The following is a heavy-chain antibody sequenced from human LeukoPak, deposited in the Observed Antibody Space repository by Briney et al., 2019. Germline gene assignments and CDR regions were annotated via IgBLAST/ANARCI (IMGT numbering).Heavy chain of an antibody. CDR1: GGSISSSSYY. CDR2: IYYSGST. V-gene: IGHV4-39*01. CDR3: ASDYGGNYGY. Sequence: KPSETLSLTCTVSGGSISSSSYYWGWIRQPPGKGLEWIGSIYYSGSTYYNPSLKSRVTISVDTSKNQFSLKLSSVTAADTAVYYCASDYGGNYGYWGQGTLVTVSS. J-gene: IGHJ4*02. D-gene: IGHD4-23*01.